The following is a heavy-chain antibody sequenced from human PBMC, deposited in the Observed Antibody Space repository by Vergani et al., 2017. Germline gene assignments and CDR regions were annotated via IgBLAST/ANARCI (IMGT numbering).Heavy chain of an antibody. CDR2: VFHLGTV. V-gene: IGHV4-38-2*02. CDR1: GVSITRGHY. D-gene: IGHD6-19*01. J-gene: IGHJ4*02. Sequence: QVRLQESGPGLVRPSATLPLTCSVSGVSITRGHYWGWVRQFPGKGHAWIASVFHLGTVYYNPSLRRRVSISIHTYNLFSLNLASVTAAGTAIYGCVRVLYSRGPFDVWGQGSLVAVSS. CDR3: VRVLYSRGPFDV.